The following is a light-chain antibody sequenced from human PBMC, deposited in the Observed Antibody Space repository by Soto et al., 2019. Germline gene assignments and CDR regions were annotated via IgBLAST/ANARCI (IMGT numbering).Light chain of an antibody. CDR2: DAS. CDR3: QQYNSWT. CDR1: QPISSS. Sequence: EIVLTQSPATLSVSPWERATLSCRASQPISSSLAWYQQKPGQAPRLLIYDASNRATGIPARFSGSGSGTEFTLTISSLQPDDFATYYCQQYNSWTFGQGTKVDIK. J-gene: IGKJ1*01. V-gene: IGKV3D-15*01.